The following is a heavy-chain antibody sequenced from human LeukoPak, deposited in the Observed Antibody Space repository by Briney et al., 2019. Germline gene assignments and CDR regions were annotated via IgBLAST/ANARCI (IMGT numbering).Heavy chain of an antibody. J-gene: IGHJ1*01. V-gene: IGHV3-23*01. CDR3: AKRVVVGATSPYSDFQD. D-gene: IGHD1-26*01. CDR2: ISGSGVTT. CDR1: GFTFSSYA. Sequence: GGSLRLSCVASGFTFSSYAMGWVRQAPGKGLEWVSAISGSGVTTHYAGSVKGRFSISRDNSKNTLYLQMDSLRAEDTALYYCAKRVVVGATSPYSDFQDWGQGTLVAVSS.